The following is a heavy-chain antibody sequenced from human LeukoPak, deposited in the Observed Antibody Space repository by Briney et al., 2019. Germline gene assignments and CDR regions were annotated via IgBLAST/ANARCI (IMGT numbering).Heavy chain of an antibody. CDR1: GGSINSSSYY. V-gene: IGHV4-61*05. D-gene: IGHD3-10*01. CDR3: ARIFRGAYFDY. J-gene: IGHJ4*02. CDR2: IHFSGST. Sequence: SETLSLTCTVSGGSINSSSYYWGWIRQPPGKGLEWIGYIHFSGSTNYNPSLKSRVTVSDDKSKNQFSLKLSSVTAADTAVYYCARIFRGAYFDYWGQGTLVTVSS.